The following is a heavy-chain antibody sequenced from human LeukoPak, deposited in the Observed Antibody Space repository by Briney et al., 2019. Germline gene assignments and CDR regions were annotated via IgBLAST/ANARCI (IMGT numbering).Heavy chain of an antibody. CDR1: GYTFTGYY. V-gene: IGHV1-2*06. J-gene: IGHJ4*02. CDR3: ATIQVGATPSFDY. CDR2: INPNSGGT. D-gene: IGHD1-26*01. Sequence: ASVKVSCKASGYTFTGYYMHWVRQAPGQGLEWMGRINPNSGGTNYAQKFQGGVAMTRDTSISTAYMELSRLRSDDTAVYYCATIQVGATPSFDYWGQGTLVTVSS.